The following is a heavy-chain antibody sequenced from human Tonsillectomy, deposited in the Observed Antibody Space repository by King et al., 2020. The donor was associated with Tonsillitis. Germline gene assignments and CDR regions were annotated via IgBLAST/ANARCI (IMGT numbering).Heavy chain of an antibody. CDR2: ISYSSSYI. CDR1: GFTFSSYS. D-gene: IGHD5-12*01. Sequence: VQLVESGGGLVKPGGSLRLSCAASGFTFSSYSMNWVRQAPGKGLEWVSSISYSSSYIYYADSVKGRFTISRDSAKNSLFLQMNSLSAEDTAVYYCARDQDRGFDYWGQGTLVTVSS. V-gene: IGHV3-21*01. CDR3: ARDQDRGFDY. J-gene: IGHJ4*02.